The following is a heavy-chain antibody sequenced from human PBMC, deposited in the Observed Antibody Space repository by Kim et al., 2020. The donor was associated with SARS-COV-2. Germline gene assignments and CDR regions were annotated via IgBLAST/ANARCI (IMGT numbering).Heavy chain of an antibody. CDR1: GFTVSSNY. CDR3: ARVGARYYYDCSKSLDY. J-gene: IGHJ4*02. Sequence: GGSLRLSCAASGFTVSSNYISWVRQAPGKGLEWVSVIYSGCSTYYADSVMGRPTTSRNNSKNTLYLQVNSLRAEDTAVYYCARVGARYYYDCSKSLDYWGQGTLVTASS. D-gene: IGHD3-22*01. V-gene: IGHV3-53*01. CDR2: IYSGCST.